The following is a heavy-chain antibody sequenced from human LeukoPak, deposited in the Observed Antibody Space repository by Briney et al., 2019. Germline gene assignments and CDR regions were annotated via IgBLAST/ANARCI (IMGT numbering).Heavy chain of an antibody. CDR2: IDPSGGST. CDR3: ARDLGLRGVTNWFDP. J-gene: IGHJ5*02. Sequence: ASVKVSCKAIAXXXNSYLIHWVRQAPGXXXXXMXIIDPSGGSTGYAQKFQGRVTMTRDTSTSTVYMELSSLRSDDTAVYYCARDLGLRGVTNWFDPWGQGTLVTVSS. CDR1: AXXXNSYL. V-gene: IGHV1-46*02. D-gene: IGHD3-10*01.